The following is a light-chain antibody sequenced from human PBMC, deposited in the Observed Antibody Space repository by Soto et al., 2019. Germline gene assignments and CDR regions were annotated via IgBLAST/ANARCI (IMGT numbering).Light chain of an antibody. J-gene: IGKJ1*01. CDR3: QQYNSYSGM. CDR2: DAS. CDR1: QSISSW. Sequence: DIPMTQSPSTLSASVGDRVTITCRASQSISSWLAWYQQKPGKAPKLLIYDASSLEIGVPSRFSGSGSGTEFTLTISSLQPDDFATYYCQQYNSYSGMFGQGTKVEIK. V-gene: IGKV1-5*01.